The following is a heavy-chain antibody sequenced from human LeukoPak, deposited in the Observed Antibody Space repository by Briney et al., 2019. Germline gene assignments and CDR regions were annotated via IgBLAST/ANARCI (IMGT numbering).Heavy chain of an antibody. D-gene: IGHD2-2*02. J-gene: IGHJ6*03. Sequence: ASVKVSCKASGYTFTSYGISWVRQAPGQGLEWMGWISAYNGNTNYAQKLQGRVTMTTDTSTSTAYMELRSLRSDDTAVYYCARSVGYCSSTSCYNLLSYYYYYMDVWGKGTTVTVSS. CDR2: ISAYNGNT. V-gene: IGHV1-18*01. CDR1: GYTFTSYG. CDR3: ARSVGYCSSTSCYNLLSYYYYYMDV.